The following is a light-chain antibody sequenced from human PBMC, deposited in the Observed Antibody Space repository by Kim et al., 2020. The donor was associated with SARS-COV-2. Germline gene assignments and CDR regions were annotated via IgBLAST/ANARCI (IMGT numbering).Light chain of an antibody. CDR3: QQRYSWPLT. V-gene: IGKV3-11*01. J-gene: IGKJ4*01. CDR1: QSVSIE. Sequence: LSVWERATLSCRASQSVSIELAWYPQKPGQAPRLLISDASNRATGIPARFSGSGSGTDFTLTIHSLEPEDFAVYYCQQRYSWPLTFGGGTKVDIK. CDR2: DAS.